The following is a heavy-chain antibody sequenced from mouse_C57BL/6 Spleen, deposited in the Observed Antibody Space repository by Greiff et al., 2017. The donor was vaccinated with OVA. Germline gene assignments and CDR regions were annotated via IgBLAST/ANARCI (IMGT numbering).Heavy chain of an antibody. J-gene: IGHJ1*03. V-gene: IGHV2-2*01. CDR3: ARNYYGSSYDWYFDV. Sequence: VQLQQSGPGLVQPSQSLSITCTVSGFSLTSYGVHWVRQSPGKGLEWLGAIWSGGSTDYNAAFISRLSISKDNSKSQVFFKMNSLQADDTAIYYWARNYYGSSYDWYFDVWGTGTTVTVSS. CDR2: IWSGGST. D-gene: IGHD1-1*01. CDR1: GFSLTSYG.